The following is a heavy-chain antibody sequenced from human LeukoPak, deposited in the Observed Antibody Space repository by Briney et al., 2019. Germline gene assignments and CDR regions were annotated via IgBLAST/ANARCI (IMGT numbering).Heavy chain of an antibody. CDR3: AKDKPIYGSGSYYKRPYYYYYYGMDV. V-gene: IGHV3-43*02. CDR2: ISGDGGST. Sequence: PGGSLRLSCAASGFTFDDYAMHWVRQAPGKGLEWVSLISGDGGSTYYADSVKGRFTISRDNSKNSLYLQMNSLRTEDTALYYCAKDKPIYGSGSYYKRPYYYYYYGMDVWGQGTMVTVS. J-gene: IGHJ6*02. D-gene: IGHD3-10*01. CDR1: GFTFDDYA.